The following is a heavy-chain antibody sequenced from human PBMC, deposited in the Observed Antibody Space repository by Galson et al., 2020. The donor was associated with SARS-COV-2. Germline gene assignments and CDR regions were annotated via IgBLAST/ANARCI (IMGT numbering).Heavy chain of an antibody. V-gene: IGHV3-9*01. CDR3: AKDVAMVRGFCMGY. Sequence: GGSLRLSCAASGFTFDDYAMHWVRQAPGKGLEWVSGISWNSGSIGYADSVKGRFTISRDNAKNSLYLQMNSLRAEDTALYYCAKDVAMVRGFCMGYWGQGTLVTGSS. J-gene: IGHJ4*02. CDR2: ISWNSGSI. CDR1: GFTFDDYA. D-gene: IGHD3-10*01.